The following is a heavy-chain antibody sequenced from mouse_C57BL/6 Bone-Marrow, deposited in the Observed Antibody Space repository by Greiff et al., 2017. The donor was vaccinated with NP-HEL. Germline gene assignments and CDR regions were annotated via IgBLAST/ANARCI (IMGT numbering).Heavy chain of an antibody. CDR1: GYSITSGYY. Sequence: DVKLQESGPGLVKPSQSLSLTCSVTGYSITSGYYWNWIRQFPGNKLEWMGYISYDGSNNYNPSLKNRISITRDTSKNQFFLKLNSVTTEDTATYYCARVEGNSNYRYFDVWGTGTTVTVSS. CDR2: ISYDGSN. J-gene: IGHJ1*03. D-gene: IGHD2-5*01. V-gene: IGHV3-6*01. CDR3: ARVEGNSNYRYFDV.